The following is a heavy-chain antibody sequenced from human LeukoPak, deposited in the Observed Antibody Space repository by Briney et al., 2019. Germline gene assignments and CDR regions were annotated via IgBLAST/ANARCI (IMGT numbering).Heavy chain of an antibody. CDR1: GGSISSSSYY. J-gene: IGHJ4*02. V-gene: IGHV4-39*01. CDR3: ASLYYYGSGSYQAPYFDY. D-gene: IGHD3-10*01. CDR2: IYYSGST. Sequence: KPSETLSLTCTVSGGSISSSSYYLGWIRQPPGKGLEWIGSIYYSGSTYYNPSLKSRVTISVDTSKNQFSLKLSSVTAADTAVYYCASLYYYGSGSYQAPYFDYWGQGTLVTVSS.